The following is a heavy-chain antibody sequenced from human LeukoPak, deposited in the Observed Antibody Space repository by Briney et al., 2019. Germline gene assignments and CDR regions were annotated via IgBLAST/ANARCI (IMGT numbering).Heavy chain of an antibody. CDR1: GFTFSSYW. D-gene: IGHD6-13*01. CDR3: ARDPGTYSSSWYDY. V-gene: IGHV3-7*01. J-gene: IGHJ4*02. Sequence: GGSLRLSCAASGFTFSSYWMSWVRQAPGKGLEWVANMKQDGSEKYYVDSVKGRFTISRDNAKNSLYLQMNSLRAEDTAVYYCARDPGTYSSSWYDYWGQGTLVTVSS. CDR2: MKQDGSEK.